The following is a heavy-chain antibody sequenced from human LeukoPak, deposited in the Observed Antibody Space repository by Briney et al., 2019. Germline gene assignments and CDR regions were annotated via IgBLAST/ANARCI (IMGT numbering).Heavy chain of an antibody. Sequence: SETLSLTCAVSGGSNSSSNWWSWIRQPPGKGLEWIGYIYYSGSTKYKPSLKSRVTISVDTSKNQFSLKLSSVTAADTAVYYCARGRFLDAFDIWGQGTMVTVSS. J-gene: IGHJ3*02. CDR1: GGSNSSSNW. D-gene: IGHD3-3*01. CDR2: IYYSGST. V-gene: IGHV4-61*01. CDR3: ARGRFLDAFDI.